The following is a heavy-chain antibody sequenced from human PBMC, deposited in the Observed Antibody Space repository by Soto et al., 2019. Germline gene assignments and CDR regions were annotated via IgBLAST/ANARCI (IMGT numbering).Heavy chain of an antibody. J-gene: IGHJ5*02. CDR1: GGSVSSGSYY. Sequence: PSETLSLTCTVSGGSVSSGSYYWSWIRQPPGKGLEWIGYIYYSGSTNYNPSLKSRVTISVDTSKNQFSLKLSSVTAADTAVYYCAREAPYSSSWYKSSWFDPWGQGTLVTVS. V-gene: IGHV4-61*01. D-gene: IGHD6-13*01. CDR2: IYYSGST. CDR3: AREAPYSSSWYKSSWFDP.